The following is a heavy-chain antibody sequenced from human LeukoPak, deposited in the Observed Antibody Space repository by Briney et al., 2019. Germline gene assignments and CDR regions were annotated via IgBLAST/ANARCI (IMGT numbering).Heavy chain of an antibody. D-gene: IGHD3-10*01. Sequence: PGGSLRLSCAASVFTVSSNYMSWVRQAPGKGLEWVSVIYSGGSTYYADSVKGRFTISRDNSKNTLYLQMNSLRAEVTAVYYCARDSMVRGVIGSEGFDYWGQGTLLTVSS. CDR1: VFTVSSNY. J-gene: IGHJ4*02. V-gene: IGHV3-66*01. CDR3: ARDSMVRGVIGSEGFDY. CDR2: IYSGGST.